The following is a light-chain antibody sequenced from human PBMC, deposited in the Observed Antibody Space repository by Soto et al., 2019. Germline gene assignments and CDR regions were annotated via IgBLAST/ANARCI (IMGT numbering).Light chain of an antibody. CDR2: EAT. V-gene: IGLV2-23*01. CDR3: CSFAGSNSWV. Sequence: QSALTQPASVSGSPGQSITISCTGSSSDVGTYDLVSWYQHHPGAAPKLMIYEATRRPSGISNRFSGSKSGNTASLTISELQAEDEADYYCCSFAGSNSWVFGGGTKVTVL. J-gene: IGLJ3*02. CDR1: SSDVGTYDL.